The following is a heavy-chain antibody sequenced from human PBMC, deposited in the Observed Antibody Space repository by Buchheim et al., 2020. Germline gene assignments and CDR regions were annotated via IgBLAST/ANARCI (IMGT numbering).Heavy chain of an antibody. D-gene: IGHD6-19*01. CDR2: IYHSGST. CDR3: ARTGISGYSSGWYSDY. Sequence: QVQLQESGPGLVKPSETLSLTCTVSGGSISSDGYYWSWIRQHPGKGLEWIGYIYHSGSTYYNPSLKSRVIISVDTSKNQFSLKLSSVTAADTAVYYCARTGISGYSSGWYSDYWGQGTL. CDR1: GGSISSDGYY. J-gene: IGHJ4*02. V-gene: IGHV4-31*03.